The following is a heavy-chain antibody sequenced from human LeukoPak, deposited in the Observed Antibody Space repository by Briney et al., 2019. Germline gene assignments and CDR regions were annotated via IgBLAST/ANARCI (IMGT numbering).Heavy chain of an antibody. D-gene: IGHD3-3*01. CDR3: ARVGFGVIIPPYAFDI. CDR2: IYYSGST. CDR1: GGSISSGDYY. V-gene: IGHV4-30-4*08. J-gene: IGHJ3*02. Sequence: SETLSLTCTLSGGSISSGDYYWSWIRQPPGKGLEWIGYIYYSGSTYYNPSLKSRITISVDTSKNQFSLKLTSVTAADTAVYYCARVGFGVIIPPYAFDIWGQGTMVTVSS.